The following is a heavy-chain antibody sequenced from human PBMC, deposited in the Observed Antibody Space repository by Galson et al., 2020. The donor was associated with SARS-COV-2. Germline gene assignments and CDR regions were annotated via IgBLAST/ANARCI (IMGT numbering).Heavy chain of an antibody. Sequence: SETLSLTCAISGDSINSNSEAWNWIRQSPSRGLEWLGRTYYRSKWYNDYAVSVQSRITINPDTSKNQFSLQLSSVTPEDTAVYYCARDPDSGYDYGTAFDIWGQGTMVTVSS. V-gene: IGHV6-1*01. CDR2: TYYRSKWYN. CDR3: ARDPDSGYDYGTAFDI. J-gene: IGHJ3*02. D-gene: IGHD5-12*01. CDR1: GDSINSNSEA.